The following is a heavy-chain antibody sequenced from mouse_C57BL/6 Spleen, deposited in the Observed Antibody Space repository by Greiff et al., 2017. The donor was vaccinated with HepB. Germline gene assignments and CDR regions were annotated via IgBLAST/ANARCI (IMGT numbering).Heavy chain of an antibody. D-gene: IGHD1-1*01. CDR2: ISDGGSYT. CDR3: ARDRDPLYYYGSSFAY. CDR1: GFTFSSYA. V-gene: IGHV5-4*01. Sequence: EVMLVESGGGLVKPGGSLKLSCAASGFTFSSYAMSWVRQTPEKRLEWVATISDGGSYTYYPDNVKGRFTISRDNAKNNLYLQMSHLKSEDTAMYYCARDRDPLYYYGSSFAYWGQGTLVTVSA. J-gene: IGHJ3*01.